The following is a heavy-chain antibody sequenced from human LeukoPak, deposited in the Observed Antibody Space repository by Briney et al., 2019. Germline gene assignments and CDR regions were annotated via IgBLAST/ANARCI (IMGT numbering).Heavy chain of an antibody. Sequence: GASVKVSCKASGYTFTGYYMHWVRQAPGQGLEWMGWINPNSGGTNYAQKFQGRVTMTRDTSISTAYMELSRLRSDDTAVYYCARDLGYYYGSGIDYWGQGTLVTVSS. D-gene: IGHD3-10*01. CDR2: INPNSGGT. J-gene: IGHJ4*02. CDR3: ARDLGYYYGSGIDY. CDR1: GYTFTGYY. V-gene: IGHV1-2*02.